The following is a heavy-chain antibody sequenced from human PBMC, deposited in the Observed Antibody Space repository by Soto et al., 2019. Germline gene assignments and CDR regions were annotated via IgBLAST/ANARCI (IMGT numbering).Heavy chain of an antibody. CDR3: ARDRQPPANHGMAV. CDR1: GFAFSDFY. V-gene: IGHV3-11*01. Sequence: QVQLVESGGGLVKPGGSLRLSCAASGFAFSDFYMSWTRQAPGKGLEWISYISGGGTTVFYADSVKGRFTISRDNAQKSFYLQTDSLTPETTAIYYCARDRQPPANHGMAVWGQGPTVTVSS. CDR2: ISGGGTTV. J-gene: IGHJ6*02.